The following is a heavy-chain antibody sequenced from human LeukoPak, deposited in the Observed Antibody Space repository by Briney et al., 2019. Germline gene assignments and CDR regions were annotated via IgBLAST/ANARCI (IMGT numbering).Heavy chain of an antibody. CDR1: GYTLTELS. Sequence: ASVKVSCKVSGYTLTELSMHWVRQAPGKGHEWMGGFDPEDGETIYAQKFQGRVTMTEDTSTDTAYMELSSLRSEDTAVYYCATGVRRGSYYYFDYWGQGTLVTVSS. J-gene: IGHJ4*02. V-gene: IGHV1-24*01. D-gene: IGHD1-26*01. CDR3: ATGVRRGSYYYFDY. CDR2: FDPEDGET.